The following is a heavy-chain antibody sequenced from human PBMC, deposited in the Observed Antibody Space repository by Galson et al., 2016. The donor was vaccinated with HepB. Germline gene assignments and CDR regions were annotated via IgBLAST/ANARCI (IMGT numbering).Heavy chain of an antibody. J-gene: IGHJ6*02. CDR1: GYTLSEVN. CDR3: AGDWFSEGGYGLDV. CDR2: FDPEEGEE. Sequence: SVKVSCKVSGYTLSEVNIHWVRQIPGKGLEWVGGFDPEEGEEIHAQKFQGRVTMTEDTSTDTAYMELRRLRSDDTAIYYCAGDWFSEGGYGLDVWGQGTTVIVAS. D-gene: IGHD3-9*01. V-gene: IGHV1-24*01.